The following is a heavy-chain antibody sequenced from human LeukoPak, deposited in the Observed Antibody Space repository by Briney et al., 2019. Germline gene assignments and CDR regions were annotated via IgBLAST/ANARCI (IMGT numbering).Heavy chain of an antibody. CDR1: GGSISSSNW. CDR3: ARRGVGPGYGIDY. CDR2: IYHSGST. D-gene: IGHD3-9*01. V-gene: IGHV4-4*02. J-gene: IGHJ4*02. Sequence: SETLSLTCAVSGGSISSSNWWSWVRQPPGKGLEWIGEIYHSGSTNYNPSLKSRVTISVDKSKNQFSLKLSSVTAADTAVYYCARRGVGPGYGIDYWGQGTLVTVSS.